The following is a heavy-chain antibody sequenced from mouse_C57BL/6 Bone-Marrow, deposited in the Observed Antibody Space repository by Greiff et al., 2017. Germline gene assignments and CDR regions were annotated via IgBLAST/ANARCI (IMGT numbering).Heavy chain of an antibody. J-gene: IGHJ3*01. D-gene: IGHD2-4*01. V-gene: IGHV1-53*01. CDR2: INPSNGGT. CDR3: ARSKRLRWFAY. CDR1: GYTFPSYW. Sequence: QVQLQQPGTELVKPGASVKLSCKASGYTFPSYWMHWVKQRPGQGLEWIGNINPSNGGTNYNETFKIKATLTVDKSSSTSYMQLSSLTAEDSAVYYCARSKRLRWFAYWGQGTLVTVSA.